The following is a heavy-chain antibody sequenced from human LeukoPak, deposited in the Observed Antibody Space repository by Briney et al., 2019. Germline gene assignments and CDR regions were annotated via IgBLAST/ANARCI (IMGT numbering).Heavy chain of an antibody. V-gene: IGHV4-39*07. Sequence: PSETLSLTCTVSGGSISSSYYYWGWIGQPPGKGLEWIGSIYDSGSTYYNPSLKSRVTISVDTSKNQFSLKLSSVTAADTAAYYCARGGLMTTPNLDWGQGTLVTVSS. J-gene: IGHJ4*02. CDR2: IYDSGST. CDR3: ARGGLMTTPNLD. CDR1: GGSISSSYYY. D-gene: IGHD3-16*01.